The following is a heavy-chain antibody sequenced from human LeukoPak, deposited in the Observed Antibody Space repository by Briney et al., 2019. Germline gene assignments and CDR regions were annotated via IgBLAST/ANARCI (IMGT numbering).Heavy chain of an antibody. Sequence: GPSVKLSCKASGGTFSSYAISWVRQAPGQGLEWMGRIIPILGIANYAQKFQGRVTITADKSTSTAYMELSSLRSEDTAVYYCVCGSGSYYNGLPLDYWGQGTLVTVSS. CDR1: GGTFSSYA. D-gene: IGHD3-10*01. CDR2: IIPILGIA. J-gene: IGHJ4*02. CDR3: VCGSGSYYNGLPLDY. V-gene: IGHV1-69*04.